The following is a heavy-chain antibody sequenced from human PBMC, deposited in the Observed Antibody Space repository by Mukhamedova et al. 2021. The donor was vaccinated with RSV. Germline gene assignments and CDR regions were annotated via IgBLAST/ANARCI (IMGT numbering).Heavy chain of an antibody. CDR3: ASSYSGSFHFDY. V-gene: IGHV3-23*01. D-gene: IGHD1-26*01. Sequence: GRFTISRDNSKNTLYLQMNSLRAEDTAVYYCASSYSGSFHFDYWGQGTLVTVSS. J-gene: IGHJ4*02.